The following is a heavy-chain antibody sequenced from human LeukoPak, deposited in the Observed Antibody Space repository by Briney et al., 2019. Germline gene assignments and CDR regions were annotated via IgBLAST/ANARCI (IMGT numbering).Heavy chain of an antibody. CDR2: MNPNSGNT. D-gene: IGHD4-17*01. J-gene: IGHJ5*02. Sequence: ASVKVSCKASGYTFTSYDINWVRQATGQGLEWMGWMNPNSGNTGYAQKFQGRVTMTRNTSISTAYMELSSLRSEATAVYYCASGYDYGPNWFDPWGQGTLLTVSS. V-gene: IGHV1-8*01. CDR3: ASGYDYGPNWFDP. CDR1: GYTFTSYD.